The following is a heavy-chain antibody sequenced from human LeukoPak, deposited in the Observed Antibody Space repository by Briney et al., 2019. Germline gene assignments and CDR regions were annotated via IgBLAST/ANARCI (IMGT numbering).Heavy chain of an antibody. D-gene: IGHD3-22*01. V-gene: IGHV3-21*01. Sequence: GGSLRLSCAASGFTFSSYSMNWVRQAQGKGLEWVSSISSSSSYIYYADSVKGRFTISRDNAKYSLYLQMNSLRAEDTAVYYCARDPFTSGDYYDSSGYSGYWGQGTLVTVSS. CDR1: GFTFSSYS. J-gene: IGHJ4*02. CDR3: ARDPFTSGDYYDSSGYSGY. CDR2: ISSSSSYI.